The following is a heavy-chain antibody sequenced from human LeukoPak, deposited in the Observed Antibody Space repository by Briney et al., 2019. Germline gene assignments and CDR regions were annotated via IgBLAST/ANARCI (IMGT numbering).Heavy chain of an antibody. CDR2: IYYSGST. V-gene: IGHV4-59*01. J-gene: IGHJ4*02. CDR3: ARVLDFWSGQSFDY. CDR1: GGSISSYY. D-gene: IGHD3-3*01. Sequence: SETLSLTCTVSGGSISSYYWSWIRQPPGKGLEWIGYIYYSGSTNYNPSLKSRVTISVDTSKNQFSLKLSSVTAADTAVYYCARVLDFWSGQSFDYWGQGTLVTVSS.